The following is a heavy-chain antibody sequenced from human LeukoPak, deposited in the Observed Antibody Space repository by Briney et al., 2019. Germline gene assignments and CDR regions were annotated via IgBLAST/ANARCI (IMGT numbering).Heavy chain of an antibody. CDR2: ISAYNGNT. J-gene: IGHJ4*02. V-gene: IGHV1-18*01. Sequence: GASVKVSCKASGYTFTSYSISWVRQAPGQGLEWMGWISAYNGNTNYAQKLQGRVTMTTDTPTSTAYKELRSLRSDDAVVYCSASDLRRLGELSGWSAAYWGQGTLVTVSS. D-gene: IGHD3-16*02. CDR3: ASDLRRLGELSGWSAAY. CDR1: GYTFTSYS.